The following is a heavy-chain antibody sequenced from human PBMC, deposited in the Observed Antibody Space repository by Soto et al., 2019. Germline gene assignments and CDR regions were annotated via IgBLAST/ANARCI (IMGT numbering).Heavy chain of an antibody. CDR2: ISAYNANA. J-gene: IGHJ4*02. CDR3: ARENNYLDY. V-gene: IGHV1-18*01. Sequence: QIQLLQSGAEVKKPGASVKVTCQASGYTFRNFGISWVRQAPGQGLEWMGWISAYNANANYAQKFQGRLTMTADTSTSTVYLELRSLRSDDTAVYYCARENNYLDYWCQGALGTVSS. CDR1: GYTFRNFG.